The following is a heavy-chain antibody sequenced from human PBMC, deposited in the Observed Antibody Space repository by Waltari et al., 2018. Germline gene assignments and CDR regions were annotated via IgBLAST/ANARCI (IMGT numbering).Heavy chain of an antibody. CDR2: INPNSGGT. V-gene: IGHV1-2*02. CDR3: ARVSNWNHFHWYFDL. CDR1: GYTFTGHY. D-gene: IGHD1-20*01. J-gene: IGHJ2*01. Sequence: QVQLVQSGAEVKKPGASVKVSCKASGYTFTGHYMHWVRPAPGQGLEWMGWINPNSGGTNYAQKFQGRVTMTRDTSISTAYMELSRLRSDDTAVYYCARVSNWNHFHWYFDLWGRGTLVTVSS.